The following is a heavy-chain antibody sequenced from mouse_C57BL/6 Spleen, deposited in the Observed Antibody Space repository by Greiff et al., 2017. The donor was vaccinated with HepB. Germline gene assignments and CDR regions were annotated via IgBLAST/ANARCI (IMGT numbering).Heavy chain of an antibody. CDR2: IYPGSGNT. CDR3: ARSSYGNLFAY. V-gene: IGHV1-76*01. Sequence: QVQLQQSGAELVRPGASVKLSCKASGYTFTDYYINWVKQRPGQGLEWIARIYPGSGNTYYNEKFKGKATLTAEKSSSTAYMQLSSLTSEDSAVYFCARSSYGNLFAYWGQGTLVTVSA. J-gene: IGHJ3*01. D-gene: IGHD2-1*01. CDR1: GYTFTDYY.